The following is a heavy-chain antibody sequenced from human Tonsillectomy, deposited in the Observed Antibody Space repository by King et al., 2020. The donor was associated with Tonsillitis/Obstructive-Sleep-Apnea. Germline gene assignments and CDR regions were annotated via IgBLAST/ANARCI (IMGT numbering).Heavy chain of an antibody. CDR3: ARDNGGGSAFDI. CDR1: GGSFSGYY. D-gene: IGHD3-16*01. J-gene: IGHJ3*02. V-gene: IGHV4-34*01. Sequence: VQLQQWGAGLLKPSETLSLTCGVYGGSFSGYYWTWIRQPPGKGLEWIGEISHSGSTNYNPSLKSRVTISVDPSKNQFPLKLSSVTAADTAVYYCARDNGGGSAFDIWGQGTMVTVSS. CDR2: ISHSGST.